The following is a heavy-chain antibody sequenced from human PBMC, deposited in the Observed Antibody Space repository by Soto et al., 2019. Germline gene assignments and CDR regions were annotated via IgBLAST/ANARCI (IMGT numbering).Heavy chain of an antibody. CDR3: VKGEYYYDSRGYYPLDY. J-gene: IGHJ4*02. Sequence: GGSLRLSCSASGFTFSIYAMHWVRQAPGKGLEYVSSISINGGSTHYADSVKGRFTISRDNSKNTQYLQMSSLRADDTALYYCVKGEYYYDSRGYYPLDYWGQGT. CDR2: ISINGGST. V-gene: IGHV3-64D*06. D-gene: IGHD3-22*01. CDR1: GFTFSIYA.